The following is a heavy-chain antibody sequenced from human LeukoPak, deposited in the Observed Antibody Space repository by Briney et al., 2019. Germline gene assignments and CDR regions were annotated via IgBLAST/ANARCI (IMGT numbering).Heavy chain of an antibody. J-gene: IGHJ4*02. CDR2: ISSSSSNI. CDR1: GFTFSSSS. V-gene: IGHV3-48*01. D-gene: IGHD1-26*01. Sequence: GGSLRLSCADSGFTFSSSSMNWVRQAPGKGLEWVSYISSSSSNIFYADSVKGRFTISRDNSKNTLYLHMNSLRAEDTAVYYCATADSGSYYSGFDYWGQGTLVTVSS. CDR3: ATADSGSYYSGFDY.